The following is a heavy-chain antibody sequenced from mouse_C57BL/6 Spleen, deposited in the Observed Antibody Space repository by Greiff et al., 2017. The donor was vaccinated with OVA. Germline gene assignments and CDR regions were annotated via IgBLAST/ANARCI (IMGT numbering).Heavy chain of an antibody. CDR2: INPNNGGT. CDR3: ARCDGYHYCDY. Sequence: EVQLQQSGPELVKPGASVKISCKASGYTFTDYYMNWVKQSHGKSLEWIGDINPNNGGTSYNQKFKGKATLTVDKSSSTAYMELRSLTSEDSAVYYCARCDGYHYCDYWGQGTTLTVSS. CDR1: GYTFTDYY. J-gene: IGHJ2*01. D-gene: IGHD2-3*01. V-gene: IGHV1-26*01.